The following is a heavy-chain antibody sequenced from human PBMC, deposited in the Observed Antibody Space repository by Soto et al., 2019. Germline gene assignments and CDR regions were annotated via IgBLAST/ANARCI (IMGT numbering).Heavy chain of an antibody. D-gene: IGHD6-6*01. V-gene: IGHV3-33*01. CDR1: GFTFSSYG. CDR2: IWYDGSNK. Sequence: QVQLVESGGGVVQPGRSLRLSCAASGFTFSSYGMHWVRQAPGKGLEWVAVIWYDGSNKYYADSVKGRFTISRDNSKNTLYLQMKSLRAEDTAVYYCARESSSIGTSFDYWGQGTLVTVSS. CDR3: ARESSSIGTSFDY. J-gene: IGHJ4*02.